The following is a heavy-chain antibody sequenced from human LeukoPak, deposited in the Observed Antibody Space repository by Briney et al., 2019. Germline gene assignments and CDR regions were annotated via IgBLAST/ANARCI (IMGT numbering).Heavy chain of an antibody. CDR2: FDPEDGET. D-gene: IGHD5-18*01. J-gene: IGHJ6*03. Sequence: GASVKVSCKVSGYTLTELSMHWVRQAPGKGLEWMGSFDPEDGETVYAQKFQGRVTMTEDTSTDTAYMELSSLRSEDTAMYYCATLTDTTMARDYYYYMDVWGKGTTVTVSS. V-gene: IGHV1-24*01. CDR3: ATLTDTTMARDYYYYMDV. CDR1: GYTLTELS.